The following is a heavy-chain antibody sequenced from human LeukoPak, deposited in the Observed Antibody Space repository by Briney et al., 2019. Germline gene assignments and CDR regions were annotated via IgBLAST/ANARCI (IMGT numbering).Heavy chain of an antibody. J-gene: IGHJ4*02. Sequence: GGSLRLSCAASEFTFGSYWVSWVRQAPGKGLEWVANIKQDGSEKYYVDSVKGRFTVSRDNAKKSLYLQMNSLRAEDTAVYYCARIYYDTSGDDWGQGTLVTVSS. V-gene: IGHV3-7*01. CDR1: EFTFGSYW. CDR3: ARIYYDTSGDD. CDR2: IKQDGSEK. D-gene: IGHD3-22*01.